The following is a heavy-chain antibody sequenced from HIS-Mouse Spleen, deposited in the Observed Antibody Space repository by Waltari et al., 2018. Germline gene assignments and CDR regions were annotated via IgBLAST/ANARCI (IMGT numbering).Heavy chain of an antibody. Sequence: QLQLQESGPGLVKPSETLSLTCTVSGGSISSSSYYWGWIRQPPGKGLEWIGSIYYSGGTYYNPSLKSRVTISVDTSKNQFSLRLSSVTAADTAVYYCARDRGIVVVPAAMYNWFDPWGQGTLVTVSS. CDR3: ARDRGIVVVPAAMYNWFDP. CDR1: GGSISSSSYY. D-gene: IGHD2-2*01. CDR2: IYYSGGT. J-gene: IGHJ5*02. V-gene: IGHV4-39*07.